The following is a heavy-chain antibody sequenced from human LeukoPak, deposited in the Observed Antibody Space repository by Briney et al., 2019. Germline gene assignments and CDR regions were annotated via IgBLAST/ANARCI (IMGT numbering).Heavy chain of an antibody. CDR2: ISSSGSTI. V-gene: IGHV3-48*03. D-gene: IGHD2-15*01. CDR1: GFTFSSYE. CDR3: ARPPTPYGDYFDY. J-gene: IGHJ4*02. Sequence: PGGSLRLSCAASGFTFSSYEMNWVRQAPGKGLEWVSYISSSGSTIYYADSVKGRFTISRDNAKNPLYLQMNSLRAEDTAVYYCARPPTPYGDYFDYWGQGTLVTVSS.